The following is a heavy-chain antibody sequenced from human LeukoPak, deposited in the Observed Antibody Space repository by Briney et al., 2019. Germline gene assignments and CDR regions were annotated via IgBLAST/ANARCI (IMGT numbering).Heavy chain of an antibody. CDR2: IYGSGTT. CDR1: GDSLSSHY. V-gene: IGHV4-59*08. Sequence: SETLSLTCTVSGDSLSSHYWSWIRQPPGKGLEWIGYIYGSGTTHYDPSLRSRVTISEDTSKNQFSLKLTSVTAADTAVYYCARNVGWYSHDSWGQGTLVTVSS. J-gene: IGHJ4*02. D-gene: IGHD6-19*01. CDR3: ARNVGWYSHDS.